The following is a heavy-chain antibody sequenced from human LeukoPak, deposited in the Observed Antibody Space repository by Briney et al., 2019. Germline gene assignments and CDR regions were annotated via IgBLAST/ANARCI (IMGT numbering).Heavy chain of an antibody. CDR2: IRYDGSNK. V-gene: IGHV3-30*02. CDR1: GFTFSSYG. D-gene: IGHD3-3*01. Sequence: GGSLRLSCAASGFTFSSYGMHWVRQAPGKGLEWVAFIRYDGSNKYYADSVKGRFTISRDNSKNTLYLQMNSLRSDDTAVYYCARGAVEWSSSLWLMDVWGKGTMVTVSS. J-gene: IGHJ6*04. CDR3: ARGAVEWSSSLWLMDV.